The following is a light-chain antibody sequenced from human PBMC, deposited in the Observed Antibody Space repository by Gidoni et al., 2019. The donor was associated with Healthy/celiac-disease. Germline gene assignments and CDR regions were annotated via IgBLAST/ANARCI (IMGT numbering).Light chain of an antibody. Sequence: DIVMPPSPLSLPVTPGEPASISCRSSQSLLHSNGYNYLDWYLQKPGQSPQLLIYLGSNRASGVPDRFSGSGSGTDFTLKISRVEAEDVGVYYCMQALQTPLTFGGGTKVEIK. CDR3: MQALQTPLT. J-gene: IGKJ4*01. CDR2: LGS. V-gene: IGKV2-28*01. CDR1: QSLLHSNGYNY.